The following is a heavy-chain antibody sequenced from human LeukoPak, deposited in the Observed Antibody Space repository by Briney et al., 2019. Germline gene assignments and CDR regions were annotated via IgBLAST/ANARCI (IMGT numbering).Heavy chain of an antibody. D-gene: IGHD3-3*01. CDR1: GFTFSSYG. CDR3: ARSGSYYDFWSGYYNRDYFDY. J-gene: IGHJ4*02. CDR2: ISYDGSNK. V-gene: IGHV3-30*03. Sequence: PGRSLRLSCAASGFTFSSYGMHWVRQAPGKGLEWVAVISYDGSNKYYADSVKGRFTISRDNSKNTLYLQMNSLRAEDTAVYYCARSGSYYDFWSGYYNRDYFDYWGQGTLVTVSS.